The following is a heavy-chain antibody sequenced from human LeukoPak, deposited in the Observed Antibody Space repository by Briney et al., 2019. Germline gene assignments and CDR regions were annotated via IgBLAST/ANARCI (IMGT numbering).Heavy chain of an antibody. J-gene: IGHJ6*02. Sequence: SETLSLTCAVYGGSFSTYYWSWIRQPPGMGLEWIGEIYHSGSTKYNPSLKSRVTISVDTSKNQFSLKLSSVTAADTAVYYCARGWRYSYGYYYGMDVWGQGTTVTVSS. D-gene: IGHD5-18*01. CDR2: IYHSGST. V-gene: IGHV4-34*01. CDR1: GGSFSTYY. CDR3: ARGWRYSYGYYYGMDV.